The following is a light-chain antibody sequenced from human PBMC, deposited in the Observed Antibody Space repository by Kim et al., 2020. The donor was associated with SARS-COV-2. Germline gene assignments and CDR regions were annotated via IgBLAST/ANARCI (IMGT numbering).Light chain of an antibody. J-gene: IGLJ1*01. CDR1: KLGDKY. Sequence: VSPGKTASITGSGDKLGDKYAYWYQQKPGQSPVLVIYQDNKRPSGIPERFSGSNSGNTATLTISGTQAMDEADYYCQAWDSSTGVFGSGTKVTVL. CDR3: QAWDSSTGV. V-gene: IGLV3-1*01. CDR2: QDN.